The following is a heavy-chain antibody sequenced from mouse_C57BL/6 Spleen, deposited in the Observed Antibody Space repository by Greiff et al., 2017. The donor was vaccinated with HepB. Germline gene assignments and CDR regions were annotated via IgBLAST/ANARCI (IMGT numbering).Heavy chain of an antibody. CDR2: ISSGGDYI. CDR3: TRDQDSSGYDYYAMDY. J-gene: IGHJ4*01. Sequence: EVQGVESGEGLVKPGGSLKLSCAASGFTFSSYAMSWVRQTPEKRLEWVAYISSGGDYIYYADTVKGRFTISRDNARNTLYLQMSSLKSEDTAMYYCTRDQDSSGYDYYAMDYWGQGTSVTVSS. D-gene: IGHD3-2*02. CDR1: GFTFSSYA. V-gene: IGHV5-9-1*02.